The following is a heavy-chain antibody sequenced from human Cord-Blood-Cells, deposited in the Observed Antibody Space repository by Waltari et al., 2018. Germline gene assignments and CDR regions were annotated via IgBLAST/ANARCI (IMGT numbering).Heavy chain of an antibody. Sequence: EVQLVASGGGLVQPGGSLKLSCAAPVFTFSSSCMSWVRQAPGKGLEWVANIKQDGSEKYYVDSVKGRFTISRDNAKNSLYLQMNSLRAEDTAVYYCAREEGYSSSWYYFDYWGQGTLVTVSS. CDR3: AREEGYSSSWYYFDY. CDR2: IKQDGSEK. CDR1: VFTFSSSC. J-gene: IGHJ4*02. V-gene: IGHV3-7*01. D-gene: IGHD6-13*01.